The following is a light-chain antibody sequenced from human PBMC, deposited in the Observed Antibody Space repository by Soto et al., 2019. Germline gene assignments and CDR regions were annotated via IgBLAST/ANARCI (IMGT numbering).Light chain of an antibody. Sequence: EIVRTQSPATLSVSPGERATLSCRASQSVGSNLSWYQQNPGQAPRLLIYGASTRATGIPARFSGSGSGTEFTLPISSLQSEDLAIYFCQQYNNWPPDRTFGQGTKVEIK. J-gene: IGKJ1*01. CDR2: GAS. CDR3: QQYNNWPPDRT. V-gene: IGKV3-15*01. CDR1: QSVGSN.